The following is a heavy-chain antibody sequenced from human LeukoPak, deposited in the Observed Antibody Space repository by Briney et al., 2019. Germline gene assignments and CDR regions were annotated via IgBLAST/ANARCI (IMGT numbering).Heavy chain of an antibody. D-gene: IGHD5-24*01. CDR1: GFTFCSYT. J-gene: IGHJ3*02. CDR3: AKEPRWESVHALDI. CDR2: ISGCSYYI. Sequence: GGSLRLFCVASGFTFCSYTVQWVRQTPGEGREGVSSISGCSYYIYYADSVRGRFTISRDNAENSAYLQMNSLRAEDTAVYYCAKEPRWESVHALDIWGQGTMVTVSS. V-gene: IGHV3-21*04.